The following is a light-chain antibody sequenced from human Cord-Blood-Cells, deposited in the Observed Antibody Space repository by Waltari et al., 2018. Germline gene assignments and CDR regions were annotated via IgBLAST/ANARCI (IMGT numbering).Light chain of an antibody. V-gene: IGLV2-23*01. Sequence: QSALTQPASASGSPGQSLPISCTGTSSAVGSYNLVSWYQQHPGKAPKLMIYEGSKRPSGVSNRFSGSKSGNTASRTISGLQAEDEADYYCCSYAGSSTWVFGGGTKLTVL. J-gene: IGLJ3*02. CDR3: CSYAGSSTWV. CDR1: SSAVGSYNL. CDR2: EGS.